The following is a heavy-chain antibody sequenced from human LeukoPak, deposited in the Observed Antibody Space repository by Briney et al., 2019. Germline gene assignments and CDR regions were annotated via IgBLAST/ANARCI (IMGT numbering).Heavy chain of an antibody. CDR2: IKQDGSEK. Sequence: PGGSLRLSCAASGFTFSNYWMSWVRQAPGKGLEWVANIKQDGSEKNYVDSGKGRFTISRDNAKNSLYLQMNSLRAEDTAVYYCARDRSSGWDDYWGQGTLVTVSS. CDR1: GFTFSNYW. CDR3: ARDRSSGWDDY. D-gene: IGHD6-19*01. J-gene: IGHJ4*02. V-gene: IGHV3-7*01.